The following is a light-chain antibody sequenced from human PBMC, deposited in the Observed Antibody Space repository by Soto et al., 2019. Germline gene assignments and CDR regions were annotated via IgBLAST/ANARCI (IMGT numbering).Light chain of an antibody. J-gene: IGLJ1*01. CDR3: SSYKSSSTYV. V-gene: IGLV2-14*01. CDR1: SSDVGGYNY. Sequence: QSVLTQPASVSGSPGQSITISCTGTSSDVGGYNYVSWYQQHPGKAPKLMIYEVSNRPSGVSNRFSGSKSGNTASLTISGRRAEDEADYYCSSYKSSSTYVFGTGTKVTVL. CDR2: EVS.